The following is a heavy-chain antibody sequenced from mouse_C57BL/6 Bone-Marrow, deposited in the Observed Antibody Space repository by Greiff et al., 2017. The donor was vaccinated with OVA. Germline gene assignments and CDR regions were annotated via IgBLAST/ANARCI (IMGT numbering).Heavy chain of an antibody. CDR1: GYTFTSYW. V-gene: IGHV1-55*01. Sequence: QVQLKQPGAELVKPGASVKMSCKASGYTFTSYWITWVKQRPGQGLEWIGDIYPGSGRPNYNEKFKSKATLTVDTSSSTAYMQLSSLTSEDSAVYYVARSGITTVEGDFAMDYWGQGTSVTVSS. CDR2: IYPGSGRP. J-gene: IGHJ4*01. CDR3: ARSGITTVEGDFAMDY. D-gene: IGHD1-1*01.